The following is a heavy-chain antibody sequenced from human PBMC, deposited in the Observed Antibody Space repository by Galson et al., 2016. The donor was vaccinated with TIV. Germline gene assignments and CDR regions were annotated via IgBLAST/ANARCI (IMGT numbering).Heavy chain of an antibody. CDR2: MSAYSGAS. CDR1: GYTFSNFA. CDR3: ARYSSTSSRRFDY. D-gene: IGHD6-6*01. Sequence: QSGAEVKIPGASVKVSCQASGYTFSNFAITWVRQAPGQGLEWMGYMSAYSGASNYAQEFQGRVTITTDTSTSTAYLELRNLRFDDTAVCYCARYSSTSSRRFDYWGQGTLVTVSA. V-gene: IGHV1-18*01. J-gene: IGHJ4*02.